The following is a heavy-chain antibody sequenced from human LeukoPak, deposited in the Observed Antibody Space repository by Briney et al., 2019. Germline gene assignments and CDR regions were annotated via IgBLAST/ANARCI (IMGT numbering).Heavy chain of an antibody. CDR3: ARHLTGSSVCIEY. V-gene: IGHV4-4*09. J-gene: IGHJ4*02. D-gene: IGHD2-8*02. CDR1: DGSISNYY. CDR2: IYTSGST. Sequence: SETLSLTCAVSDGSISNYYWSWIRQPPGKGLEWIGYIYTSGSTNYNPSLKSRVTISVDTSKNQFSLKLSSVTAADTAVYYCARHLTGSSVCIEYWGQGTLVTVSS.